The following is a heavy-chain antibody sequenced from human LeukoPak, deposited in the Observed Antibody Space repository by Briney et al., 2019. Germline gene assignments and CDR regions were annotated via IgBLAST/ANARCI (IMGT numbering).Heavy chain of an antibody. J-gene: IGHJ4*02. CDR3: ARVVRGPAIYFDY. CDR2: IYYSGST. D-gene: IGHD2-21*02. CDR1: GGSISSSSYY. V-gene: IGHV4-39*07. Sequence: SETLSLTCTVSGGSISSSSYYWGWIRQPPGKGLEWIENIYYSGSTYYNPSLKSRVTISVDTSKNQFSLKLSSVTAADTAVYYCARVVRGPAIYFDYWGQGTLVTVSS.